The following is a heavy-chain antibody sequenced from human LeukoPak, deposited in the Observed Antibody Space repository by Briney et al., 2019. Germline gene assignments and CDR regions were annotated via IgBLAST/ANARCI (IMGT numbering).Heavy chain of an antibody. V-gene: IGHV3-53*01. Sequence: GGSLRLSCAASGFTVSSNYMSWVRQAPGKGLEWGSVIYSGGTTDYADSVNGRFTISRDNSKNTLYLQINSLRDEDTAVYYCARETWGVVPSRAYMDVWGKGTTVTVSS. CDR3: ARETWGVVPSRAYMDV. CDR2: IYSGGTT. J-gene: IGHJ6*03. CDR1: GFTVSSNY. D-gene: IGHD3-3*01.